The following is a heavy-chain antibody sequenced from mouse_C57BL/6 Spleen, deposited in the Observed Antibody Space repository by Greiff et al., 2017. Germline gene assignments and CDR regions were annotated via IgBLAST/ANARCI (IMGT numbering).Heavy chain of an antibody. J-gene: IGHJ4*01. CDR3: ARILDGYYFYYAMDY. Sequence: EVQLQQSGPELVKPGASVKISCKASGYTFTDYYMNWVKQSHGKSLEWIGDINPNNGGTSYNQKFKGKATLTVDKSSSTAYMELRSLTSEDSAVYYCARILDGYYFYYAMDYWGQGTSVTVSS. V-gene: IGHV1-26*01. D-gene: IGHD2-3*01. CDR2: INPNNGGT. CDR1: GYTFTDYY.